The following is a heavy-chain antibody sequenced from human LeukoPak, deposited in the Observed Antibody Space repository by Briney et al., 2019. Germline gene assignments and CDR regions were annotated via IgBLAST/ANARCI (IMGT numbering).Heavy chain of an antibody. CDR1: GYTFTSHD. J-gene: IGHJ3*02. CDR2: MNPNSGNT. D-gene: IGHD6-13*01. Sequence: ASVKVSCKASGYTFTSHDINWVRQATGQGLEWMGWMNPNSGNTGYAQKFQGRVTMTRNTSISTAYMELSSLRSEDTAVYYCARRHRVYSSSWDDAFDIWGQGTMVTVSS. V-gene: IGHV1-8*01. CDR3: ARRHRVYSSSWDDAFDI.